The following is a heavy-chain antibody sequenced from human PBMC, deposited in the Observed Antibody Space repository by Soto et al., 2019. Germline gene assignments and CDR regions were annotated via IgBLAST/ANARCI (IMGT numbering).Heavy chain of an antibody. J-gene: IGHJ4*02. CDR2: IYYSGST. Sequence: SETLSLTCAVSGGSISSGGYYWSWIRQHPGKGLEWIGYIYYSGSTYYNPSLKSRVTISVDTSKNQFSLKLSSVTAADTAVYYCARVWGYYFDYWGQGTLVTVSS. CDR3: ARVWGYYFDY. D-gene: IGHD2-21*01. CDR1: GGSISSGGYY. V-gene: IGHV4-31*11.